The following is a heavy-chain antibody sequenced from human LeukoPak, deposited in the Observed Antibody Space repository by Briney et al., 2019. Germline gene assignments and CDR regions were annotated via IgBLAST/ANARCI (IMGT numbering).Heavy chain of an antibody. V-gene: IGHV1-2*02. CDR1: GYTFTSYY. CDR2: SDPNSGAT. D-gene: IGHD3-22*01. J-gene: IGHJ4*02. CDR3: ARAKPYDNNGYSPELRY. Sequence: ASVKVSCKTSGYTFTSYYIHWLRQAPGQGFEWLGWSDPNSGATKYEHFQGRVTTTWDTSIDTAYMELTRLTSDDTAVYYCARAKPYDNNGYSPELRYWGQGTLVTVS.